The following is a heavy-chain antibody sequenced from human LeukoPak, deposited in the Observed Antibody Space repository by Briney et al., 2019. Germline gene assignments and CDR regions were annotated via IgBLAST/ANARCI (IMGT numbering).Heavy chain of an antibody. CDR1: GFTFSDYS. V-gene: IGHV3-21*04. J-gene: IGHJ4*02. Sequence: GGSLRLSCAGSGFTFSDYSMNWVRQAPGKGLEWVSSITSSGTYIYYADSVKGRFTISRDNAKNSLYLQMNSLRAEDTAVYYCAKNRAAADYWGQGTLVTVSS. CDR2: ITSSGTYI. CDR3: AKNRAAADY. D-gene: IGHD2-15*01.